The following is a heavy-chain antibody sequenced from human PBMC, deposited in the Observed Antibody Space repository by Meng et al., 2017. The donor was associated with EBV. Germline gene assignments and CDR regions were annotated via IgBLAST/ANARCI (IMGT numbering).Heavy chain of an antibody. CDR1: GGTFRGDA. Sequence: QVQLLQSGAEVKKPGSWVKDSCKASGGTFRGDAISWVRQAPGQGLEWMGGLIPMSDAPHYAQKFQGRVTITADESTSTHYMDLSGLRSEDTAVYYCASESGRGFTPDYWGQGTLVTVSS. D-gene: IGHD3-10*01. V-gene: IGHV1-69*01. CDR3: ASESGRGFTPDY. CDR2: LIPMSDAP. J-gene: IGHJ4*02.